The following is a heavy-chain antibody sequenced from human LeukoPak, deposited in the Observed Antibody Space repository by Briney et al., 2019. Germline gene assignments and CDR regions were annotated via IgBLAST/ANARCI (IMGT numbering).Heavy chain of an antibody. Sequence: GESLKISCKGSGYSFTSYWIGWVRQMPGKGLEWMGIIYPGDSDTRYSPPFQGQVTISADKSISTAYLQWSSLKASDTAMYYCARHGGYCSSTSCYAGYWGQGTLVTVSS. D-gene: IGHD2-2*01. CDR2: IYPGDSDT. J-gene: IGHJ4*02. CDR1: GYSFTSYW. V-gene: IGHV5-51*01. CDR3: ARHGGYCSSTSCYAGY.